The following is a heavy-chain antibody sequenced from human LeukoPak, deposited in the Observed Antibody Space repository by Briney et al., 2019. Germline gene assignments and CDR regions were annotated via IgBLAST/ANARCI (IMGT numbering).Heavy chain of an antibody. J-gene: IGHJ4*02. Sequence: GASVKVSCKASGYTFTTYAMSWVRQAPGQGLEWMGWINTNTGNPPYAQGFTGRFVFSLDTSVSTAYLQISSLKAEDTAVYYCARPGGYCSDTRCYPHYWGQGTLVTVSS. CDR2: INTNTGNP. D-gene: IGHD2-2*01. CDR1: GYTFTTYA. CDR3: ARPGGYCSDTRCYPHY. V-gene: IGHV7-4-1*02.